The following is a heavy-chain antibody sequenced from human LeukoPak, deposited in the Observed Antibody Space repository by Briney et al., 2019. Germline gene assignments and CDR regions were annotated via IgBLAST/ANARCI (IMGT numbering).Heavy chain of an antibody. Sequence: GGSLRLSCAASGFTFIDYDMHGPRHVIGKGLEWVSAIGIRGDTHYSGSVKGRFTISRENAESSLYLQMNSLRAEDTAVYYCARGGIQVSGIDEFDYWGQGTLVTVSS. CDR3: ARGGIQVSGIDEFDY. D-gene: IGHD6-19*01. CDR2: IGIRGDT. V-gene: IGHV3-13*01. J-gene: IGHJ4*02. CDR1: GFTFIDYD.